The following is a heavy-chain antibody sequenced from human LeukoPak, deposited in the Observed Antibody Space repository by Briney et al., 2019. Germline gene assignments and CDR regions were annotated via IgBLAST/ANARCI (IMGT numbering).Heavy chain of an antibody. J-gene: IGHJ3*02. V-gene: IGHV3-30*02. CDR2: IRYDGSNK. CDR3: ARAKRNGFDI. CDR1: GFTFSSYG. Sequence: GGSLRLSCAASGFTFSSYGMHWVRQAPGKGLEWVAFIRYDGSNKYYADSVKGRFAISRDNSKNTLYLQMNSLRAEDTAVYYCARAKRNGFDIWGQGTMVTVSS.